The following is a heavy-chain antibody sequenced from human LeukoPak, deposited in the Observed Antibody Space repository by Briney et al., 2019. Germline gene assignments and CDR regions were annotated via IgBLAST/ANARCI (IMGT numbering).Heavy chain of an antibody. CDR2: ISSSRSYI. CDR3: ARFIAAPYYLDY. J-gene: IGHJ4*02. D-gene: IGHD6-13*01. V-gene: IGHV3-21*01. Sequence: GSLRLSCAASGFTFSSYSMNWVRQAPGKGLEWVSFISSSRSYIYYADSVKGRFTISRDNAKNSLYLQMNSLRAEDTAVYYCARFIAAPYYLDYWGRGTLVTVSS. CDR1: GFTFSSYS.